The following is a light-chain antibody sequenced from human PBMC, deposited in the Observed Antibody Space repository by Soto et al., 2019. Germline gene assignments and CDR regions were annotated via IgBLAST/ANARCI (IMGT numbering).Light chain of an antibody. Sequence: QSVLTQPASVSGSPGQSITISCTGTSSDVGSYNLVSWYQQDPGKAPKLMIYEGSKRPSGVSNRFSASKSGNTASLTISGLQAEDEADYYCCSYAGSSSYVFGTGNKVTVL. CDR1: SSDVGSYNL. J-gene: IGLJ1*01. CDR2: EGS. CDR3: CSYAGSSSYV. V-gene: IGLV2-23*01.